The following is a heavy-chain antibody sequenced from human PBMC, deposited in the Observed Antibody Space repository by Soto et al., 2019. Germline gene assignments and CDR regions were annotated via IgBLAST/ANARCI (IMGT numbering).Heavy chain of an antibody. CDR2: ISYDGSNK. V-gene: IGHV3-30*18. J-gene: IGHJ6*02. Sequence: QVQLVESGGGVVQPGRSLRLSCAASGFTFSSYGMHWVRQAPGKGLEWVAVISYDGSNKFYGDSVKGRSTISRDNSKNTLYLQMHSLRDADTAVYYCEKLPVSGSGSYYYYYYGMDVWGQGTTVTVSS. CDR1: GFTFSSYG. CDR3: EKLPVSGSGSYYYYYYGMDV. D-gene: IGHD1-26*01.